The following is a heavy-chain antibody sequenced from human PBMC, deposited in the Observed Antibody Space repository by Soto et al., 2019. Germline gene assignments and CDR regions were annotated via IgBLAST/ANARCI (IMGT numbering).Heavy chain of an antibody. Sequence: ESGPTLVNPTETLTLTCTVSGLSLSDAKVGVSWIRQAPGKALEWLAHIFSNDEKSYSTSLKSRVTISKDTSKNQVVLTVTNMDPVDSATYYCAQSFDYAVNRFDPWGQGTLVTVSS. CDR1: GLSLSDAKVG. CDR3: AQSFDYAVNRFDP. D-gene: IGHD2-2*01. V-gene: IGHV2-26*01. J-gene: IGHJ5*02. CDR2: IFSNDEK.